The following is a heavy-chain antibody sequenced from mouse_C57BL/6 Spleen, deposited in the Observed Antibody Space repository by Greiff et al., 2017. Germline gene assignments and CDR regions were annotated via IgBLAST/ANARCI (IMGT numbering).Heavy chain of an antibody. CDR1: GYTFTSYW. V-gene: IGHV1-53*01. D-gene: IGHD2-4*01. CDR3: ARGGDYEGVDY. Sequence: QVQLQQPGTELVKPGASVKLSCKASGYTFTSYWMHWVKQRPGQGLEWIGNINPSNGGTNYNEKFKSKATLTADNSSSTAYMQLSSLTSEDSAVYCDARGGDYEGVDYWGQGTTLTVSS. CDR2: INPSNGGT. J-gene: IGHJ2*01.